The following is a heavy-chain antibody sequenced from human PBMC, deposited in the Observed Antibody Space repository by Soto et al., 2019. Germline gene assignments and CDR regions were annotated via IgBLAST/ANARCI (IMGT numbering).Heavy chain of an antibody. CDR2: VSGSGGST. D-gene: IGHD1-20*01. CDR3: AKPPDYNWNDY. Sequence: PGGYLSLSCAASGFTFSSYAMSWVRQAPGKGLEWISAVSGSGGSTYYADSVKGRFTISRDNSKDTLYLQMNNLRAEDTAVYYCAKPPDYNWNDYWGQGTLVTVSS. J-gene: IGHJ4*02. CDR1: GFTFSSYA. V-gene: IGHV3-23*01.